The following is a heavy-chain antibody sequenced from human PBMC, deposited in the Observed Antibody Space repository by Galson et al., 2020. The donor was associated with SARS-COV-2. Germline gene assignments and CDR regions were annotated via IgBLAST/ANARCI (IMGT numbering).Heavy chain of an antibody. D-gene: IGHD6-19*01. Sequence: GGSLRLSCEASGFTLNSYEMNWVRQAPGKGLEWVSYIGGTENIIYYSDSVKGRFTISRDNAKNSLYLQMNSLRVEDTAVYYCARGQYYSGWTEGYYFDYWGQGTLVTVSS. CDR2: IGGTENII. V-gene: IGHV3-48*03. CDR1: GFTLNSYE. J-gene: IGHJ4*02. CDR3: ARGQYYSGWTEGYYFDY.